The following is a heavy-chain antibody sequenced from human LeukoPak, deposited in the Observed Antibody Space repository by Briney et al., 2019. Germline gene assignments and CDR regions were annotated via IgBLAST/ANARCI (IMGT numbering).Heavy chain of an antibody. CDR1: GFTFSSSW. V-gene: IGHV3-7*05. J-gene: IGHJ4*02. CDR3: VRGAGGMDY. CDR2: INQDGSEQ. D-gene: IGHD3-16*01. Sequence: PGGSLILSCAASGFTFSSSWMSWVRQAPGKGLEWVANINQDGSEQYYVDSVKGRFTISRDNAKSSLYLQMNSLRDEDTAVYYCVRGAGGMDYWGQGALVTVSS.